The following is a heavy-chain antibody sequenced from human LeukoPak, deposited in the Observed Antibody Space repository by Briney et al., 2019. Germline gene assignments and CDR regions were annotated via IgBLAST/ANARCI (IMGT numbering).Heavy chain of an antibody. D-gene: IGHD2-2*01. Sequence: GGSLRLSCAASGFTFSSYATSWVRQAPGKGLEWVSTISGSGGSTYYADSVKGRFTISRDNSKNTLYLQMNSLRAEDTAVYYCAKDPSPRRVVPAAIDIWGQGTMVTVSS. V-gene: IGHV3-23*01. CDR3: AKDPSPRRVVPAAIDI. CDR1: GFTFSSYA. J-gene: IGHJ3*02. CDR2: ISGSGGST.